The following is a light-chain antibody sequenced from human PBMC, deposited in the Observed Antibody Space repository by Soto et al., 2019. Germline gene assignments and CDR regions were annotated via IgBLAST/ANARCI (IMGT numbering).Light chain of an antibody. Sequence: ETVLTQSPATLSLSPGERATLSCRASQGIGRYLIWYQQKVGQAPRLLIHDASGRATGIPSRFSGSGSGTDFTLTISSLEPEDFAVYYCQQRGNWPLTFGGGTRVEI. CDR3: QQRGNWPLT. J-gene: IGKJ4*01. CDR1: QGIGRY. CDR2: DAS. V-gene: IGKV3-11*01.